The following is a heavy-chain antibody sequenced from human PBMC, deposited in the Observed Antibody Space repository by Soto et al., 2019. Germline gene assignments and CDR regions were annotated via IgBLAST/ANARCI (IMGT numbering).Heavy chain of an antibody. CDR2: IYWEDDK. J-gene: IGHJ4*02. Sequence: QITLKESGPTLVKPTQTLTLTCSFSGFALSTSEVGVGWIRQPPGKGLEWLALIYWEDDKEYSPSLRSRLTITKDTSKNQVVLIMTILDPADTATYYCAHGSGWLFDYWGQGTLVTVSS. D-gene: IGHD6-19*01. CDR1: GFALSTSEVG. V-gene: IGHV2-5*02. CDR3: AHGSGWLFDY.